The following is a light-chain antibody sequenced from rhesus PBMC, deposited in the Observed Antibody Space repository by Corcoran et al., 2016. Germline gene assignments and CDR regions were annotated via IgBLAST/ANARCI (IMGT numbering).Light chain of an antibody. CDR2: KAS. CDR1: QCISSW. Sequence: DIQMTQSPSSLSASVGDTVTITCRASQCISSWLAWYQQKPGKPPKLLVYKASSLQSGVPSRFSGSGSGTDFTLTISSLQSEDFATYYCQQYSSRPYSFGQGTKVEIK. V-gene: IGKV1-22*01. J-gene: IGKJ2*01. CDR3: QQYSSRPYS.